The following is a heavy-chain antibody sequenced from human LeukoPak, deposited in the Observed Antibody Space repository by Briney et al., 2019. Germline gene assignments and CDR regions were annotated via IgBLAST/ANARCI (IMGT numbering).Heavy chain of an antibody. D-gene: IGHD3-16*01. V-gene: IGHV1-18*01. Sequence: ASVTVSFKASGYTFTSYGISWVRQAPGQGLEWMGWISAYNGNTNYSQKLQGRVTMTTDTSTSTAYMELRSLRSDDTAVYYCARGTPGDDYVWGSPPEFDYWGQGTLVTVSS. CDR2: ISAYNGNT. J-gene: IGHJ4*02. CDR1: GYTFTSYG. CDR3: ARGTPGDDYVWGSPPEFDY.